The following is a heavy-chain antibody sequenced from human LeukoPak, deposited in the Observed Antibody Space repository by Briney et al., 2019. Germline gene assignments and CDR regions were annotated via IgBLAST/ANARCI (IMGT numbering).Heavy chain of an antibody. Sequence: SETLSLTCTVAAGSISSYYWSWIRQPPGKGLEWIGYIYYSGSTNYNPSLKSRVIISVDTSKNQFALKLSSVTAADTAVYYCARGKTYYDISRDAFDIWGQGTMVTVSS. CDR3: ARGKTYYDISRDAFDI. CDR1: AGSISSYY. J-gene: IGHJ3*02. D-gene: IGHD3-22*01. CDR2: IYYSGST. V-gene: IGHV4-59*01.